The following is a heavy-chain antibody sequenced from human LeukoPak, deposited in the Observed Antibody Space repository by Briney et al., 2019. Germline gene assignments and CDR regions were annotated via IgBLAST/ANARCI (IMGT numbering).Heavy chain of an antibody. V-gene: IGHV4-39*01. CDR3: ARTAGIAVAGSRQYFDY. J-gene: IGHJ4*02. Sequence: SETLSLTCSISGGSISSSSYYWGWIRQPSGKGLEWIGSFYYSGNTYYNPSLKSRVTISVDTSKNEFSLNLRSVTAADTAVYYCARTAGIAVAGSRQYFDYWGQGMLVTVSS. D-gene: IGHD6-19*01. CDR1: GGSISSSSYY. CDR2: FYYSGNT.